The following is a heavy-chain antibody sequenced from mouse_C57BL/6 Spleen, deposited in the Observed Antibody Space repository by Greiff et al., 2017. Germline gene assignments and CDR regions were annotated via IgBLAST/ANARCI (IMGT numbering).Heavy chain of an antibody. V-gene: IGHV1-39*01. D-gene: IGHD1-1*01. CDR1: GYSFTDYN. CDR3: ARSFGLLRNYAMDY. Sequence: LQESGPELVKPGASVKISCKASGYSFTDYNMNWVKQSNGKSLEWIGVINPNYGTTSYNQKFKGKATLTVDQSSSTAYMQLNSLTSEDSAVYYCARSFGLLRNYAMDYWGQGTSVTVSS. CDR2: INPNYGTT. J-gene: IGHJ4*01.